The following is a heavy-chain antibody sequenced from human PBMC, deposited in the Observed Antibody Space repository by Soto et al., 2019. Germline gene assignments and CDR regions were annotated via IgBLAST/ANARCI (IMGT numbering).Heavy chain of an antibody. V-gene: IGHV4-39*01. CDR1: GGSISSSIYY. Sequence: PSETLSLTCTVSGGSISSSIYYWGWIRQPPGKGLEWIGSINYSGNTYYNPSLKSRVTISVDTSNNQISLRLSSVTAADTALYYCARQSRDVLVPAARHDWFDLWGQGTLVTVSS. D-gene: IGHD2-2*01. J-gene: IGHJ5*02. CDR2: INYSGNT. CDR3: ARQSRDVLVPAARHDWFDL.